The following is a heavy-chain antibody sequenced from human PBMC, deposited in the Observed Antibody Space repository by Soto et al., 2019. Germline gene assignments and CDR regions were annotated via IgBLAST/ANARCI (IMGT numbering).Heavy chain of an antibody. J-gene: IGHJ5*02. CDR2: IYYSGST. CDR3: ARTVLWFGEFRGYNWFDP. CDR1: GGSISSGGYY. V-gene: IGHV4-61*08. Sequence: LETLSLTCTVSGGSISSGGYYWSWIRQPPGKGLEWIGYIYYSGSTNYNPSLKSRVTISVDTSKNQFSLKLSSVTAADTAVYYCARTVLWFGEFRGYNWFDPWGQGTLVTVSS. D-gene: IGHD3-10*01.